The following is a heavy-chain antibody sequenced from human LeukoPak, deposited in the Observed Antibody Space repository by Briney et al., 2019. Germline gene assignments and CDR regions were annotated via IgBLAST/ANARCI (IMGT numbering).Heavy chain of an antibody. CDR1: GYTFTSYD. CDR3: ARGWGSTVSTSEDAIDI. CDR2: MNPNSGNT. J-gene: IGHJ3*02. D-gene: IGHD4-17*01. V-gene: IGHV1-8*02. Sequence: GSVKVSCKASGYTFTSYDMNWVRQATGQGLEWMAWMNPNSGNTGYAQKIQGRFTMTRNTSISTPYMELSSLRSEDPAVYYCARGWGSTVSTSEDAIDIWGQGTMVTLSP.